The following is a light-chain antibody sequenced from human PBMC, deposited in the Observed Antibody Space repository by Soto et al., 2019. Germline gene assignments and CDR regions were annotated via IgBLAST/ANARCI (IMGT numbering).Light chain of an antibody. Sequence: QSVVTQPASLSGSPGQSITISCTGTSSDIGAYDYVSWFQQHPGKAPKLMIYEGTKRPSGVSNRFSGSKSGHTASLTIAGLQAEDEADYYCCSFATGGTSGYVFGGGTKVTVL. CDR3: CSFATGGTSGYV. CDR2: EGT. V-gene: IGLV2-23*01. CDR1: SSDIGAYDY. J-gene: IGLJ1*01.